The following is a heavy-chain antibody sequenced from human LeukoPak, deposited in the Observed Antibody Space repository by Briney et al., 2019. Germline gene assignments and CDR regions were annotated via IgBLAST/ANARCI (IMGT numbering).Heavy chain of an antibody. CDR3: ARHRPPYDY. V-gene: IGHV1-18*04. Sequence: VASVKVSCKASGYTFTGYYMHWVRQAPGQGLEWMGWISTYNGATNYAQKFQGRVTMTTDTSTTTAYMELRSLRSDDTAVYYCARHRPPYDYWGQGTLVTVSS. CDR1: GYTFTGYY. J-gene: IGHJ4*02. CDR2: ISTYNGAT.